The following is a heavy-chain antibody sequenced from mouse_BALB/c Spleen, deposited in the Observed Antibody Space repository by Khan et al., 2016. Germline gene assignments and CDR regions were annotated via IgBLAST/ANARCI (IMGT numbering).Heavy chain of an antibody. D-gene: IGHD2-1*01. Sequence: QVRLQQSGAELAKPGASVKMSCKASDYTFTSYWMHWVKQRPGQGLEWIGYINPNTGYAAYNQKFQDKATLTADNSSNTAYMEMNSLTSEDSAVYYCAYGNYPYYYAMDYWGQGTSVTVSS. J-gene: IGHJ4*01. V-gene: IGHV1-7*01. CDR2: INPNTGYA. CDR3: AYGNYPYYYAMDY. CDR1: DYTFTSYW.